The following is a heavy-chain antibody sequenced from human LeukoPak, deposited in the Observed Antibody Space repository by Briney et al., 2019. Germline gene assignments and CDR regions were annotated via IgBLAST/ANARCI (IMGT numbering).Heavy chain of an antibody. V-gene: IGHV4-39*01. CDR1: GGSISSSSYY. CDR2: IYYSGST. Sequence: KTSETLSLTCTVSGGSISSSSYYWGWVRQPPGKGLEWIGSIYYSGSTYYNPSLKSRVTISVDTSKNQFSLKLSSVTAADTAVYYCARRGRPGNWFDPWGQGTLVTVSS. CDR3: ARRGRPGNWFDP. J-gene: IGHJ5*02.